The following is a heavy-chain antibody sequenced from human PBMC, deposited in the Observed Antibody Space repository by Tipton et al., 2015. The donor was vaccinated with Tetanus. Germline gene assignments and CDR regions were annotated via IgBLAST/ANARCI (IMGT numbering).Heavy chain of an antibody. D-gene: IGHD1-1*01. V-gene: IGHV4-30-4*01. Sequence: TLSLTCTVSGGSISSPDHYWTWIRQPPGKALEWIGEINQRGTTYNPSLKRRATISVDSSATQLSLSLTSVTAAETAVYFCAILPKHWQAPRGAPWGQGVLVTVSS. J-gene: IGHJ5*02. CDR3: AILPKHWQAPRGAP. CDR2: INQRGTT. CDR1: GGSISSPDHY.